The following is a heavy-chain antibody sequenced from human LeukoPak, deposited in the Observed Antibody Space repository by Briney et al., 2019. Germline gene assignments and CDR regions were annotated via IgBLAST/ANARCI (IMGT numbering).Heavy chain of an antibody. J-gene: IGHJ4*02. V-gene: IGHV1-18*01. CDR3: ARGIAARLPSVRWPPDY. CDR2: ISAYNGNT. CDR1: GYTFTSYG. D-gene: IGHD6-6*01. Sequence: ASVKVSCTASGYTFTSYGISWVRQAPGQGLEWMGWISAYNGNTNYAQKLQGRVTMTTDTSTSTAYMELRSLRSDDTAVYYCARGIAARLPSVRWPPDYWGQGTLVTVSS.